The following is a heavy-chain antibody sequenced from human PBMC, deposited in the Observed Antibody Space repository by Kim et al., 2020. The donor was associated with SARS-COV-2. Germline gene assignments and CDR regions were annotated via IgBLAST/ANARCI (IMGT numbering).Heavy chain of an antibody. V-gene: IGHV4-61*02. CDR3: ARVGYYDFWSGYGAFDI. J-gene: IGHJ3*02. CDR1: GGSISSGSYY. Sequence: SETLSLTCTVSGGSISSGSYYWSWIRQPAGKGLEWIGRIYTSGSTNYNPSLKSRVTISVDTSKNQFSLKLSSVTTADTAVYYCARVGYYDFWSGYGAFDIWGQGTMVTVSS. CDR2: IYTSGST. D-gene: IGHD3-3*01.